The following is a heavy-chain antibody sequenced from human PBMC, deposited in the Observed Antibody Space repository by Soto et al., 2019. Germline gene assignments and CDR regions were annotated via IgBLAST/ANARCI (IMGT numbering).Heavy chain of an antibody. CDR2: IFHSGST. CDR3: AREDGYYFDY. J-gene: IGHJ4*02. Sequence: QLQLQESGSGLVKPSQTLSLTCAVSGGSISSGGYSWNWIRQPPGKGLEWVGYIFHSGSTYYSPSLKSRVNISVDRSKNQFYLKLSSVTAAETAVYYCAREDGYYFDYWGQGTLVTVSS. CDR1: GGSISSGGYS. D-gene: IGHD4-17*01. V-gene: IGHV4-30-2*01.